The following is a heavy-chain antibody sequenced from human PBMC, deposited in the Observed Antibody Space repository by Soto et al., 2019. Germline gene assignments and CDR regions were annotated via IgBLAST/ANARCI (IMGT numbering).Heavy chain of an antibody. J-gene: IGHJ4*02. CDR3: ARDPEQAVSIIYYFDY. Sequence: PGGSLRLSCAASGFTFSSYAMHWVRQAPGKGLEWVAVISYDGSNKYYADSVKGRFTISRDNSKNTLYLQMNSPRAEDTAVYYCARDPEQAVSIIYYFDYWGQGTLVTVSS. CDR1: GFTFSSYA. V-gene: IGHV3-30-3*01. D-gene: IGHD6-19*01. CDR2: ISYDGSNK.